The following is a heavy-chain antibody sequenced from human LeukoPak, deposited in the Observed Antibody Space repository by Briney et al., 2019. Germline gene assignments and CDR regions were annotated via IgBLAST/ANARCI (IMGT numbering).Heavy chain of an antibody. CDR1: GFTFKSYG. J-gene: IGHJ4*02. Sequence: PGGSLRLSCAASGFTFKSYGMTWVRQIPGKGLEWVSSITGAGTSTKYADSVNGRVTISRDNSKNTLSLQMTALRDEDTAVYYCARKVAVAMDLDYWGQGTLVTVSS. CDR2: ITGAGTST. V-gene: IGHV3-23*01. D-gene: IGHD5-18*01. CDR3: ARKVAVAMDLDY.